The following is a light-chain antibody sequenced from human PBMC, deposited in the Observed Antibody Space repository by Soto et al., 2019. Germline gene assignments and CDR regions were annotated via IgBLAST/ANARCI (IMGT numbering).Light chain of an antibody. CDR1: QSVAS. CDR2: GAS. V-gene: IGKV3-15*01. J-gene: IGKJ1*01. Sequence: EIVMTQSPATLSVSPGERAALSCRASQSVASVAWYQQKPGQAPRLLIYGASTRAAGFPARFSGSASGTELPLTSSSLQSEDFAVYFCQQYSKWPWTFGQGTTVEIK. CDR3: QQYSKWPWT.